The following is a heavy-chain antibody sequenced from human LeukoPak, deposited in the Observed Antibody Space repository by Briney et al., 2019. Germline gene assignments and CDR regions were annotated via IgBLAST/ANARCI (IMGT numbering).Heavy chain of an antibody. CDR2: INPNSGGT. D-gene: IGHD3-10*01. Sequence: ASVKVSCKASGYTFTGYYMHWVRQAPGQGLEWMGWINPNSGGTNYAQKFQGRVTMTRDTSISTAYMELSRLRSDDTAVYYCARVKRYYGSGANFDYWGQGTLVTVSS. CDR1: GYTFTGYY. J-gene: IGHJ4*02. CDR3: ARVKRYYGSGANFDY. V-gene: IGHV1-2*02.